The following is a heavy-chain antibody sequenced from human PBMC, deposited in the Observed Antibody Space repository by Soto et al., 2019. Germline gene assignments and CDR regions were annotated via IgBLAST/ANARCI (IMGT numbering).Heavy chain of an antibody. CDR3: AGLILGYCISTSCPFGVDV. Sequence: QLQLQESGSGLVKPSQTLSLTCAVSGGSISSGGYSWSWIRQPPGKGLEWIGYIYHSGSTYYNPSLTSRVTRSVDRSKNQFSLKLSSVTAADTAVYYCAGLILGYCISTSCPFGVDVWGQGTTVTVSS. CDR2: IYHSGST. CDR1: GGSISSGGYS. J-gene: IGHJ6*02. D-gene: IGHD2-2*01. V-gene: IGHV4-30-2*01.